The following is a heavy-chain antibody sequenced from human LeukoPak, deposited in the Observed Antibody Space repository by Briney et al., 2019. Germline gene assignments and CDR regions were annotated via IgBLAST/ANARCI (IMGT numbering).Heavy chain of an antibody. J-gene: IGHJ4*02. D-gene: IGHD5-12*01. CDR2: IYYSGST. CDR1: GGSISSSSYY. CDR3: ARLTYGGHGDDY. Sequence: SETLSLTCTVSGGSISSSSYYWGWIRQPPGKGLGWIGSIYYSGSTYYNPSLKSRVTISVDTSKNQFSLKLSSVTAADTAVYYCARLTYGGHGDDYWGQGTLVTVSS. V-gene: IGHV4-39*01.